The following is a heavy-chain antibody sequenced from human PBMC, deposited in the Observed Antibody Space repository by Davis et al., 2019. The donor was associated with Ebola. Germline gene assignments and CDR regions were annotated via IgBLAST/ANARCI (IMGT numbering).Heavy chain of an antibody. V-gene: IGHV4-59*01. CDR1: GGSISSYY. Sequence: PSETLSLTCTVSGGSISSYYWSWIRQPPGKGLEWIGYIYYSGSTNYNPSLKSRVTISVDTSKNQFSLKLSSVTAADTAVYYCARSLSPSGWKTDNWFDPWGQGTLVTVSS. J-gene: IGHJ5*02. CDR3: ARSLSPSGWKTDNWFDP. CDR2: IYYSGST. D-gene: IGHD6-19*01.